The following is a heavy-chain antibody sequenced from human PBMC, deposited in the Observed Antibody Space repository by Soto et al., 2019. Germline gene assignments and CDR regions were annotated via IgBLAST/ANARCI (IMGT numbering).Heavy chain of an antibody. D-gene: IGHD2-2*01. V-gene: IGHV3-9*01. CDR1: WFPCDDYA. CDR3: AKDKRISSIVAGHDFDH. Sequence: GGSIRLSCAASWFPCDDYARRWVRQAPGQSLEWVSGIRWSXCSISYGACVKRRFTIYGDNAKYSLYLQLNSLRAEDTALYYCAKDKRISSIVAGHDFDHWGHGSLVTVSS. CDR2: IRWSXCSI. J-gene: IGHJ4*01.